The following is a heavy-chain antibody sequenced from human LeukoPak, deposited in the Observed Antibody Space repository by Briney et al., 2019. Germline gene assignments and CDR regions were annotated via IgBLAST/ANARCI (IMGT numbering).Heavy chain of an antibody. CDR1: GFTFSSYW. V-gene: IGHV3-7*01. CDR2: IKHVGSED. CDR3: ARDRNTDFWSGYYTNYFDY. J-gene: IGHJ4*02. Sequence: GGSLKLSCAASGFTFSSYWMTWVRQAPGKGLEWVATIKHVGSEDYYLDSVKGRFTISRDNAKSSMWLQMSSLRAEDTAVYYCARDRNTDFWSGYYTNYFDYWGQGTLVIVSS. D-gene: IGHD3-3*01.